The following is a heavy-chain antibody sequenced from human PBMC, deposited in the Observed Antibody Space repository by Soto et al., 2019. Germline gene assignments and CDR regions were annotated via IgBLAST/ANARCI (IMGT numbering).Heavy chain of an antibody. Sequence: PGGSLRLSCAASGFTFSDYYISWIRQAPGKGLEWVSYISSSGSTIYYADSVKGRFTISRDNAKNSLYLQMNSLRAEDTAVYYCASHPPTYYYDSSGYYSLDYWGQGTLVTVSS. D-gene: IGHD3-22*01. V-gene: IGHV3-11*01. CDR2: ISSSGSTI. CDR3: ASHPPTYYYDSSGYYSLDY. CDR1: GFTFSDYY. J-gene: IGHJ4*02.